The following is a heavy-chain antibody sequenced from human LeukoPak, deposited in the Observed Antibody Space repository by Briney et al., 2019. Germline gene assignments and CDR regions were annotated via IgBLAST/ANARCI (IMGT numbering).Heavy chain of an antibody. D-gene: IGHD1-14*01. CDR3: ARGRRGSKSSYYYYMDV. Sequence: SETLSLTCAVYGGSFSGYYWSWIRQPPGKGLEWIGEINHSGSTNYNPSLKSRVTISVDRSKNQFSLKLSSVTAADTAVYYCARGRRGSKSSYYYYMDVWGKGTTVTVSS. CDR2: INHSGST. V-gene: IGHV4-34*01. J-gene: IGHJ6*03. CDR1: GGSFSGYY.